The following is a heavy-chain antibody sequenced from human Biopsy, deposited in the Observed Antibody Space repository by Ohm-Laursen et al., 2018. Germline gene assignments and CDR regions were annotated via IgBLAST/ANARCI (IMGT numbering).Heavy chain of an antibody. D-gene: IGHD1-14*01. CDR2: ILFSGPT. CDR1: DKSINKYY. V-gene: IGHV4-59*06. Sequence: SETLSLTCTVTDKSINKYYWSWLRQPAGKGLEYIGRILFSGPTYTYYNPSLKSRVAISVEVSKNQFSLKVSSVTAADTAVYFCTRKPNSLYYFDHWGQGTLVTVSS. J-gene: IGHJ4*02. CDR3: TRKPNSLYYFDH.